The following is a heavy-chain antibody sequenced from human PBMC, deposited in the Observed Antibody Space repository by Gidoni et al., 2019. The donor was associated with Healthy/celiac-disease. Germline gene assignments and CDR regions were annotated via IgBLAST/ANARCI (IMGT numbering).Heavy chain of an antibody. CDR2: ISSSSSYI. CDR1: GVTFSSYS. V-gene: IGHV3-21*01. CDR3: ARESIRSFDY. J-gene: IGHJ4*02. Sequence: EVQLVESGGGLVKPVGSLRLYCAASGVTFSSYSMHWVLQAPGKGVEWVSSISSSSSYIYDADSVNSRFTISRDNAKNSLYLQMNSLRAEDTAVYYCARESIRSFDYWGQGTLVTVSS. D-gene: IGHD6-6*01.